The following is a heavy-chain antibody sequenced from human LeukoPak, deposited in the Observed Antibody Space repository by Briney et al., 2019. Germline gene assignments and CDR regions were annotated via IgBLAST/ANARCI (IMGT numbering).Heavy chain of an antibody. V-gene: IGHV3-48*02. CDR2: ISSSSSTI. CDR3: ARDPYDYGGNSGIRY. CDR1: GFTFSSYS. D-gene: IGHD4-23*01. J-gene: IGHJ4*02. Sequence: GGSLRLSCAASGFTFSSYSMNWVRQAPGKGLEWVSYISSSSSTIYYADSVKGRFTISRDNAKNSLYLQMNSLRDEDTAVYYCARDPYDYGGNSGIRYWGQGTLVTVSS.